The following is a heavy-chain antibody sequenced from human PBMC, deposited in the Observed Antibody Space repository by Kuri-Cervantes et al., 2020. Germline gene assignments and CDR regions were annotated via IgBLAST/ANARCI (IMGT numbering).Heavy chain of an antibody. Sequence: GGSLRLSCAASGFTFDDYGMSWVRQAPGKGLEWVSLISWDGGSTYYADSVKGRFTISRDNSKNSLYLQMNSLRTEDTTLYYCAKASIVATIPIWVDYWGQGTLVTVSS. D-gene: IGHD5-12*01. CDR3: AKASIVATIPIWVDY. CDR1: GFTFDDYG. V-gene: IGHV3-43*02. J-gene: IGHJ4*02. CDR2: ISWDGGST.